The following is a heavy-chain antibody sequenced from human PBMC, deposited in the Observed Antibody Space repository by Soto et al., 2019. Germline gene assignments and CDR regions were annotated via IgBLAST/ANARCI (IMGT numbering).Heavy chain of an antibody. V-gene: IGHV3-30*18. CDR2: ISYDGSNK. J-gene: IGHJ4*02. Sequence: QVQLVESGGGVVQPGRSLRLSCAASGFTFSSYGMHWVRQAPGKGLEWVAVISYDGSNKYYADSVKGRFTISRDNSKNTLYLQMNSLRAEDTAVYYCAKDDTYYDFWSGSQGYFDYWGQVTLVTVSS. CDR1: GFTFSSYG. D-gene: IGHD3-3*01. CDR3: AKDDTYYDFWSGSQGYFDY.